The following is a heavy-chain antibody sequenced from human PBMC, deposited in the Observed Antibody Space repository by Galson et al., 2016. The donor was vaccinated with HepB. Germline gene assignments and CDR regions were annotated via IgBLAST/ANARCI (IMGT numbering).Heavy chain of an antibody. V-gene: IGHV4-59*01. CDR3: ARQTTFGVVTYFDL. CDR2: IAYNGRT. Sequence: LRLSCTISGGSIRNYFWSWIRQPPGKGLEWIGYIAYNGRTNYNPSLKSRVIISMDTSKNYFSLRLSSVAAADTAVYYCARQTTFGVVTYFDLWGQGTLVTVSS. CDR1: GGSIRNYF. J-gene: IGHJ4*02. D-gene: IGHD3-3*01.